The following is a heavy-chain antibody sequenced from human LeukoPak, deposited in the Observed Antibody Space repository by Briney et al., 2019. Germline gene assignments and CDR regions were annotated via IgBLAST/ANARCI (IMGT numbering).Heavy chain of an antibody. CDR3: ARVLVVAGTGAFDF. CDR2: INTDGSST. V-gene: IGHV3-74*01. D-gene: IGHD6-19*01. CDR1: GFTFSNYW. J-gene: IGHJ3*01. Sequence: GGSLRLSCAASGFTFSNYWMHWVRQAPGKGLVWVSRINTDGSSTIYADSVKGRFTISRDNAKNTLYLQMNSLRAEDTAVYYCARVLVVAGTGAFDFWGLETMVTVSS.